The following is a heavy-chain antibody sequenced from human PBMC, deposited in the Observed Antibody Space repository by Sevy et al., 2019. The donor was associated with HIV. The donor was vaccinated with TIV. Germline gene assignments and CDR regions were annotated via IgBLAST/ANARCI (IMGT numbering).Heavy chain of an antibody. V-gene: IGHV3-30*18. CDR2: VSYDGRNT. CDR3: AKLGGGTSWAFNYLEY. CDR1: GLAFRKFG. D-gene: IGHD3-16*01. Sequence: GGSLRLSCVGSGLAFRKFGMHWVRQAPGKGLEWLSAVSYDGRNTDYSDFLKGRFTISRDNFKNTLYLDINSLRVEDTAVYFCAKLGGGTSWAFNYLEYWGRGTLVTVSS. J-gene: IGHJ4*02.